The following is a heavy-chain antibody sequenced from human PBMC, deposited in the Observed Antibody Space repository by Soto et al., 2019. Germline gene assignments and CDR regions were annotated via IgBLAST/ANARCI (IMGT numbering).Heavy chain of an antibody. CDR3: ARDLGAYGSSGRYSYGMDV. D-gene: IGHD6-13*01. V-gene: IGHV3-30*09. Sequence: QVQLVESGGGVVQPGRSLRLSCAASGFTFSSYAMHWVRQAPGKGLEWVAVISYDGSNKYYADSVKGRFAISRDNSKNKLDLQMNSLRAEDTAVYYCARDLGAYGSSGRYSYGMDVWGQGATVTVSS. CDR1: GFTFSSYA. CDR2: ISYDGSNK. J-gene: IGHJ6*02.